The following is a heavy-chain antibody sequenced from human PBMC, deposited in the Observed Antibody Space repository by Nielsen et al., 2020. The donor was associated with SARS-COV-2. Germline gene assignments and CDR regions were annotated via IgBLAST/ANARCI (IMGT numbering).Heavy chain of an antibody. CDR3: TRVNPISGSWFDAFDI. CDR1: GFTLSDSA. Sequence: GESLKISCAASGFTLSDSAMHWVRQASGKGLEWIGRIRSKANIYATAYAASVKGRFTISRDDSKNTAYLQMNSLRTEDTAIYHCTRVNPISGSWFDAFDIWGQGTLVTVSS. CDR2: IRSKANIYAT. D-gene: IGHD6-13*01. V-gene: IGHV3-73*01. J-gene: IGHJ3*02.